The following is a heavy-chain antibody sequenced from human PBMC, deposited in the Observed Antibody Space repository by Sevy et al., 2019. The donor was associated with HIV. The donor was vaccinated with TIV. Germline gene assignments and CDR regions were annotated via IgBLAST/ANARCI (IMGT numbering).Heavy chain of an antibody. D-gene: IGHD1-26*01. V-gene: IGHV3-30*18. Sequence: GGSLRLSCIGSGFSFSYYGIHWVRQSPGKGLDWVALISHAGINEYYADSVKGRFTISRDNSKNTVYLEVNSLRNEDTAIYFCANAYSGSYSHSYLYALDVWGQGTTVTVSS. J-gene: IGHJ6*02. CDR1: GFSFSYYG. CDR2: ISHAGINE. CDR3: ANAYSGSYSHSYLYALDV.